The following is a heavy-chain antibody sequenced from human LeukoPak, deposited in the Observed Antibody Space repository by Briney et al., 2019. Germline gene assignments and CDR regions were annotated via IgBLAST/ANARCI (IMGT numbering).Heavy chain of an antibody. CDR2: IIPIFGTA. V-gene: IGHV1-69*13. Sequence: SVKVSCKASGGTLSSYAISWVRQAPGQGLEWMGGIIPIFGTANYAQKFQGRVTITADESTSTAYMELSSLRSEDTAVYYCASDSSGWYYFDYWGQGTLVTVSS. J-gene: IGHJ4*02. CDR3: ASDSSGWYYFDY. D-gene: IGHD6-19*01. CDR1: GGTLSSYA.